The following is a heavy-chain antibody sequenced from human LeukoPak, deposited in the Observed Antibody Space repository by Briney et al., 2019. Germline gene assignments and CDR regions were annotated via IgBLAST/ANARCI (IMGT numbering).Heavy chain of an antibody. V-gene: IGHV4-59*08. J-gene: IGHJ3*02. CDR2: IYYSGST. CDR1: GGPISSYY. CDR3: ARHGKGVTYFYTFDI. Sequence: PSETLSLPCTVSGGPISSYYWSWIRQPPGKGLEWIGYIYYSGSTNYNPPLKSRVTISVDTSKNHFSLKLSSVTAADTAVYYCARHGKGVTYFYTFDIWGQGTVVAVSS. D-gene: IGHD2/OR15-2a*01.